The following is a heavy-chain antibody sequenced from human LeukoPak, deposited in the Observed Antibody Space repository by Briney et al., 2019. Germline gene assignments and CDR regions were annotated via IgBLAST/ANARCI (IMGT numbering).Heavy chain of an antibody. CDR3: ARDRGPSYYYDSSGYYLGPYYFDY. CDR2: IYYSGST. CDR1: GGSISSHY. D-gene: IGHD3-22*01. Sequence: SETLSLTCTVSGGSISSHYWSWIRQPPGKGLEWIGYIYYSGSTNYNPSLKSRVTISVDTSKNQFSLKLSSVTAADTAVYYCARDRGPSYYYDSSGYYLGPYYFDYWGQGTLVTVSS. V-gene: IGHV4-59*11. J-gene: IGHJ4*02.